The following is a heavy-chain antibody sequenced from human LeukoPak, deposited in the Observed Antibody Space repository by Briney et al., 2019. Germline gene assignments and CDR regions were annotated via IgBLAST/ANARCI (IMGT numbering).Heavy chain of an antibody. D-gene: IGHD3-16*01. CDR1: GGSISGYY. V-gene: IGHV4-39*07. J-gene: IGHJ4*02. Sequence: PSETLSLTCIVSGGSISGYYWGWIRQPPGKGLEWIGSIYYSGSTYYNPSLKSRVTISVDTSKNQFSLKLNSMTTADTAVYYCTRGAGWLIDYWGQGILVTVSS. CDR3: TRGAGWLIDY. CDR2: IYYSGST.